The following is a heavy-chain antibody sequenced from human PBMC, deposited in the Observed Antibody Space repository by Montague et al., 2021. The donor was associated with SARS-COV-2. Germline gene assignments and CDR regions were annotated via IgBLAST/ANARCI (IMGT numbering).Heavy chain of an antibody. J-gene: IGHJ6*02. D-gene: IGHD6-13*01. CDR3: ARDQRSWSFEAWRPTGYYYGMDV. V-gene: IGHV3-66*01. Sequence: SLRLSCAASGFTVSSYYMSWVRQAPGKGLEWVSVIYSGGSTYYADSVKGRFTISRDNSKNTLYLQMNSLRAEDTAVYYCARDQRSWSFEAWRPTGYYYGMDVWGQGTTVTVSS. CDR1: GFTVSSYY. CDR2: IYSGGST.